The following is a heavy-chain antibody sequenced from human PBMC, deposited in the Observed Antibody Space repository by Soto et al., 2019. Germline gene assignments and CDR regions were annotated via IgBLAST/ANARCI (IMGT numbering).Heavy chain of an antibody. Sequence: EVQLVESGGGLVQPGGSLRLSCAASGFTFSSYWMSWVRQAPGKGLEWVANIKEDGSDMYYVDSVKGRFTISRDNAKNPLYLHMNSLRAEDTAVYYCATEVWVYYDFWSGYSDYWGQGTLVTVSS. V-gene: IGHV3-7*01. CDR1: GFTFSSYW. CDR2: IKEDGSDM. CDR3: ATEVWVYYDFWSGYSDY. D-gene: IGHD3-3*01. J-gene: IGHJ4*02.